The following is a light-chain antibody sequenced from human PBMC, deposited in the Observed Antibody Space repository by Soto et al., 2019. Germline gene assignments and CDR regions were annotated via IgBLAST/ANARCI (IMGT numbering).Light chain of an antibody. CDR1: QHISDY. CDR2: AQS. Sequence: DIQMTQSPSSLSASVGDRVTITCRASQHISDYINWYQQKPGKAPKLLIYAQSNLQSGVPSRFTGSRSGTAFSLTITSLQVEDFATYYCQQSYSTPLTFGPGTKVDIK. V-gene: IGKV1-39*01. CDR3: QQSYSTPLT. J-gene: IGKJ3*01.